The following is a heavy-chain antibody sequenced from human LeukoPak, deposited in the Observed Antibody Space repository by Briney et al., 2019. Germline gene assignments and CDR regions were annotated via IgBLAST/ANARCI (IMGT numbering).Heavy chain of an antibody. Sequence: SVKVSCKASGGTFSSYAISWVRQAPGQGLEWMGGIIPIFGTANYAQKFQGRVTITADESTSTAYMELSSLRSEDTAVYYCAREGQRGNWKPDYWGQGALVTVSS. CDR2: IIPIFGTA. CDR1: GGTFSSYA. D-gene: IGHD1-1*01. J-gene: IGHJ4*02. V-gene: IGHV1-69*13. CDR3: AREGQRGNWKPDY.